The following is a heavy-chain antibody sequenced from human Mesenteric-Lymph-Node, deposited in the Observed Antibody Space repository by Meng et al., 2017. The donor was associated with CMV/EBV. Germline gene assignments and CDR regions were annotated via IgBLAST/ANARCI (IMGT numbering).Heavy chain of an antibody. J-gene: IGHJ4*02. CDR2: IYHSGTA. D-gene: IGHD3-16*01. CDR1: GGSISSGGYY. Sequence: SETLSLTCTVSGGSISSGGYYWSWIRQTPGNGLEWLGYIYHSGTANYNPSLKSRVTMSVDTSNNRFSLRLTSVTAADTAVYYCARERLDNPWGSYDLGPYYDYWGQGILVTVSS. CDR3: ARERLDNPWGSYDLGPYYDY. V-gene: IGHV4-61*08.